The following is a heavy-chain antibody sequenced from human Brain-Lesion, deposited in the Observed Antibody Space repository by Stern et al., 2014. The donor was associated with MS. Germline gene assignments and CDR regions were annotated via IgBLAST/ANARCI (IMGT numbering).Heavy chain of an antibody. V-gene: IGHV4-39*01. D-gene: IGHD1-26*01. J-gene: IGHJ4*02. CDR3: ARHDSVPRPSQLYSARDRGPGYFDY. CDR2: IYYSGFT. CDR1: GGSISSSTYY. Sequence: QLQLQESGPGLVKPSETLSLTCTVSGGSISSSTYYWAWIRQPPGKGLAWIGNIYYSGFTYHNPSPKSRVTKPLDISKNQFSLKLSSVTAADTAIYYCARHDSVPRPSQLYSARDRGPGYFDYWGQGTLVTVSS.